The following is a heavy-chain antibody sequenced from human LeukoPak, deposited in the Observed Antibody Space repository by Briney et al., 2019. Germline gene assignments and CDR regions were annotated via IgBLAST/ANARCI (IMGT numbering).Heavy chain of an antibody. D-gene: IGHD2-2*01. CDR2: IYSGDTT. V-gene: IGHV3-53*01. CDR3: ARWSSTSCYDY. J-gene: IGHJ4*02. Sequence: QAGGSLRLSCAASGFTVSSDYVSWVRQAPGKGLEWVSVIYSGDTTYYADSVKGRFTISRDNSKNTLFLQMNSLRAEDTAVYYCARWSSTSCYDYWGQGTLVTVSS. CDR1: GFTVSSDY.